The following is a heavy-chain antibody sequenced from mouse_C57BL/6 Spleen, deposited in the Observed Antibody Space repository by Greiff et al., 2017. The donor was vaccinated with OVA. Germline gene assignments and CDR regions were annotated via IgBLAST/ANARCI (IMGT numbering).Heavy chain of an antibody. CDR1: GYTFTDYE. CDR2: IDPETGGT. V-gene: IGHV1-15*01. CDR3: TRREPARGDFDY. Sequence: QVQLKESGAELVRPGASVTLSCKASGYTFTDYEMHWVKQTPVHGLEWIGAIDPETGGTAYNQKFKGKAILTADKSSSTAYMERRSLTSEDSAVYYCTRREPARGDFDYWGQGTTLTVSA. J-gene: IGHJ2*01.